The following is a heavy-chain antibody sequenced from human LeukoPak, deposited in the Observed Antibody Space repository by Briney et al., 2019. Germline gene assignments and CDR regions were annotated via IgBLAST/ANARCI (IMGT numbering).Heavy chain of an antibody. J-gene: IGHJ3*02. Sequence: PSETLSLTCAVYGGSFSGYYWSWIRQPPGKGLEWIGEINHSGSTNYNPSLKSRVTISVDTSKNQFSVKLSSVTAADTAVYYCARGRNYYDSSGYYYRNAAFDIWGQGTMATVSS. CDR1: GGSFSGYY. V-gene: IGHV4-34*01. CDR3: ARGRNYYDSSGYYYRNAAFDI. CDR2: INHSGST. D-gene: IGHD3-22*01.